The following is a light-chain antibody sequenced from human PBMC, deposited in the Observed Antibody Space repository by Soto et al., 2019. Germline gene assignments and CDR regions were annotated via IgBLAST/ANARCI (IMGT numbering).Light chain of an antibody. Sequence: EIVLTQSPATLSLSPGERATLSCRASQSVGSFLAWYQQNSGQAPRLLIYDASNRATGIPARFSGSGSGTDFTLTSSSLEPEDFAVSYCQHRGNWLGTFGPGTKVDIK. V-gene: IGKV3-11*01. J-gene: IGKJ3*01. CDR2: DAS. CDR1: QSVGSF. CDR3: QHRGNWLGT.